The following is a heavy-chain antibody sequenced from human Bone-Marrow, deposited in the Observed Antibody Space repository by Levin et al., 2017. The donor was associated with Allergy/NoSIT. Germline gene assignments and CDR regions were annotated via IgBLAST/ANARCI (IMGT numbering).Heavy chain of an antibody. V-gene: IGHV3-21*01. CDR1: GFTFSSYS. CDR3: AGGPRIAARPGGMDV. J-gene: IGHJ6*02. Sequence: GGSLRLSCAASGFTFSSYSMNWVRQAPGKGLEWVSSISSSSSYIYYADSVKGRFTISRDNAKNSLYLQMNSLRAEDTAVYYCAGGPRIAARPGGMDVWGQGTTVTVSS. CDR2: ISSSSSYI. D-gene: IGHD6-6*01.